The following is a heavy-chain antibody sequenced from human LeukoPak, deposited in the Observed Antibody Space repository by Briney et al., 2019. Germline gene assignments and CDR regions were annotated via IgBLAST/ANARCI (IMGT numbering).Heavy chain of an antibody. CDR1: GGSFSGYY. Sequence: SETLSLTCAIYGGSFSGYYWSWIRQPPGKGLEWIGEINHSGSTNYNPSLKSRVTISVDTSKNQFSLKLSSVTAADTAVYYCARQVRYSGTYYIDYWGQGTLVTVSS. CDR3: ARQVRYSGTYYIDY. D-gene: IGHD1-26*01. CDR2: INHSGST. V-gene: IGHV4-34*01. J-gene: IGHJ4*02.